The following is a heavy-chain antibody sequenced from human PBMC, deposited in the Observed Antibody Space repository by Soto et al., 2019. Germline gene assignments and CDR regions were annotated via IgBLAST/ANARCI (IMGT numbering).Heavy chain of an antibody. V-gene: IGHV3-33*01. J-gene: IGHJ4*02. CDR1: AFFFTGYY. CDR2: VRHDGSDI. CDR3: ARDGVGGTPYFGYFDY. Sequence: GGSLTLSCAASAFFFTGYYMHWVRQPPGKGLEWVAVVRHDGSDIHYPAPVKGRFIISRDNSKHTLHLQMTSLRAEDTAVYYCARDGVGGTPYFGYFDYWGQGTLVTVSS. D-gene: IGHD1-26*01.